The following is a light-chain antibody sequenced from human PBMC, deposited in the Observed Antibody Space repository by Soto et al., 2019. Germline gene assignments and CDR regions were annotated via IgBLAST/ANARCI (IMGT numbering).Light chain of an antibody. Sequence: DIVFTLSPGTLSLSPGERASLSCRASQSVSSNLAWYQQKPGQAPRLLIYGASTRATGIPARFSGSGSGTEFTLTISSLQSEDFAVYYCQQYNNWPQTFGQGTKVDIK. J-gene: IGKJ1*01. CDR2: GAS. V-gene: IGKV3-15*01. CDR1: QSVSSN. CDR3: QQYNNWPQT.